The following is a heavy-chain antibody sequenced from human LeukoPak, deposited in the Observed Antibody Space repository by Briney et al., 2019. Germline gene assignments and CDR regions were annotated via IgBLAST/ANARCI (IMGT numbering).Heavy chain of an antibody. CDR2: IRSKDNNYAT. V-gene: IGHV3-73*01. Sequence: PGGSLKLSCAASGFTFSGSAIHWVRQASGKGLEWVGRIRSKDNNYATAYAASVKGRFSVSRDDSKHTAYLQMNSLKIEDTAVYYCTRQGGCSYGYPFDFWGQGTLVTVSS. J-gene: IGHJ4*02. D-gene: IGHD5-18*01. CDR1: GFTFSGSA. CDR3: TRQGGCSYGYPFDF.